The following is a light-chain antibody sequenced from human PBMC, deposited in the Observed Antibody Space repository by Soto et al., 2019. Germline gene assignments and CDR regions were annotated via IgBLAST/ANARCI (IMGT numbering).Light chain of an antibody. CDR1: QGISSY. CDR2: AAY. CDR3: QQLNSYPRT. J-gene: IGKJ4*01. V-gene: IGKV1-9*01. Sequence: QLPQSPSSLSASVGDRVTLTCRASQGISSYLAWYQPKPGKAPKLLIYAAYTLQSGVPSRFSGGGSGTDGTLTISSMQPEEGATVYGQQLNSYPRTVGGVTKVDLK.